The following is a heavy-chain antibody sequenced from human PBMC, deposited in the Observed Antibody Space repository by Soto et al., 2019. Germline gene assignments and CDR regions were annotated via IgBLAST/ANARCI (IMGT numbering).Heavy chain of an antibody. V-gene: IGHV3-33*01. Sequence: QVQLVESGGGVVQPGRSLRLSCAASGFTFSIYGIHWVRQAPGKGLEWVAVIWYDGSEKYYADSVKGRFTISRDNSKNTLYLQMNSLRAEDTAVYYCARASGPFDYWGQGTLVTVSS. CDR3: ARASGPFDY. D-gene: IGHD2-8*02. J-gene: IGHJ4*02. CDR2: IWYDGSEK. CDR1: GFTFSIYG.